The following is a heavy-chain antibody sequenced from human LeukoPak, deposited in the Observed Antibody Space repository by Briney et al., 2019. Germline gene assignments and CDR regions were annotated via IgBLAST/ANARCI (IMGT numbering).Heavy chain of an antibody. CDR1: GYSFTNYW. D-gene: IGHD1-26*01. Sequence: AESLKISCKASGYSFTNYWIGWVRQMPRKGLEWMGIIYPGDSDTTYSPSFQGQVTISADKSISTAYLQWSSLKAADTAMYYCARTRAVGATIRDFEYWGEGTLVTVSS. CDR3: ARTRAVGATIRDFEY. J-gene: IGHJ4*02. V-gene: IGHV5-51*01. CDR2: IYPGDSDT.